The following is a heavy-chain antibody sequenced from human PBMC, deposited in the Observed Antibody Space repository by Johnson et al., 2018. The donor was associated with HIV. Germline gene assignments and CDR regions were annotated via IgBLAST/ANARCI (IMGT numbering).Heavy chain of an antibody. J-gene: IGHJ3*02. CDR2: ISYVGTNK. CDR3: AREAGTAFDI. Sequence: QVQLVESGGGLVQPGGSLRLSCAASGFTFDSYWMSWVRQAPGKGLEWVAVISYVGTNKYYADSVTGRFTVSRDNSKNTLYLQMNSLRAEDTAVYYCAREAGTAFDIWGHGTMVTVSS. CDR1: GFTFDSYW. V-gene: IGHV3-30-3*01. D-gene: IGHD1-14*01.